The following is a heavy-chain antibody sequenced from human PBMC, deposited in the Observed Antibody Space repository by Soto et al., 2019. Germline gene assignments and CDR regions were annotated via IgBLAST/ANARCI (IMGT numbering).Heavy chain of an antibody. CDR3: ARGGLEPFDH. CDR2: ISASSDTI. D-gene: IGHD1-1*01. J-gene: IGHJ4*02. V-gene: IGHV3-48*02. CDR1: GFTFSTYN. Sequence: GGSLRLSCAASGFTFSTYNMNWVRQAPGKGLEWVSYISASSDTIYYADSVRARFTISRDNAENSLFLHMNSLRDEDTAVYYCARGGLEPFDHWGQGALVTVSS.